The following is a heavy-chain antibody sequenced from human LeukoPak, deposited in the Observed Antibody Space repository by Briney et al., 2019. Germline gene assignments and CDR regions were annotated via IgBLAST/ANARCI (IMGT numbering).Heavy chain of an antibody. V-gene: IGHV4-61*01. D-gene: IGHD6-19*01. J-gene: IGHJ4*02. CDR2: IYYSGST. CDR3: ARDLAYSSGRFDY. Sequence: SETLSLTCTVSGGSVSSGSYYWSWIRQPPGKGLEWIGYIYYSGSTNYNPSLESRVTISVDTSKNQFSLKLSSVTAADTAVYYCARDLAYSSGRFDYWGQGTLVTVSS. CDR1: GGSVSSGSYY.